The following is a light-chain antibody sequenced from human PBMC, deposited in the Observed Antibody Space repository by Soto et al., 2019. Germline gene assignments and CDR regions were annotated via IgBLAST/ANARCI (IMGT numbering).Light chain of an antibody. CDR3: ISYTSSSPYVV. J-gene: IGLJ2*01. Sequence: QSALTQPASVSGSPGQSITISCTGTSSGVGGYNYVSWYQQHPGYAPKLMIYDVSNRPSGVSIRFSGSKSGNTASLTISGLQAEDEADYYCISYTSSSPYVVFGGGPKLTVL. CDR1: SSGVGGYNY. V-gene: IGLV2-14*01. CDR2: DVS.